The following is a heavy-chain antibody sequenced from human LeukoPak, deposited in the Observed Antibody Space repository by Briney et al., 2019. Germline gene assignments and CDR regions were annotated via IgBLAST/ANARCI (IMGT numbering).Heavy chain of an antibody. CDR1: GYSFTSYW. Sequence: PGESLKISCKGSGYSFTSYWIGWVRQLPGKGLEWMGIIYPGDSDIRYSPSFQGQVTISADKSISTAYLQWSNLKASDTAMYYCARGVTGTVPRFDPWGQGTLLTVSS. CDR3: ARGVTGTVPRFDP. V-gene: IGHV5-51*01. J-gene: IGHJ5*02. CDR2: IYPGDSDI. D-gene: IGHD1-20*01.